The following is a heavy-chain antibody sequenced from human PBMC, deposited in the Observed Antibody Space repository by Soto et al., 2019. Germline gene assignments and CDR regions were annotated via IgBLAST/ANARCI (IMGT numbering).Heavy chain of an antibody. CDR2: IWYDGSNK. Sequence: ESVGGVVQPGRSLRLSCAASGFTFSSYGMHWVRQAPGKGLEWVAVIWYDGSNKYYADSVKGRFTISRDNSKNTLYLQMNSLRAEDTAVYYCARDCSSTSCGDYWGQGTLVTVSS. D-gene: IGHD2-2*01. V-gene: IGHV3-33*01. CDR3: ARDCSSTSCGDY. J-gene: IGHJ4*02. CDR1: GFTFSSYG.